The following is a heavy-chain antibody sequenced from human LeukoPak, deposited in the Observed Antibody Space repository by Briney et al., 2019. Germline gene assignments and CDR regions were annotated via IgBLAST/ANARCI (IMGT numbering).Heavy chain of an antibody. Sequence: GGSLRLSCAASGFTFSSYSMNWVRQAPGKGLEWVSYISSSSSTIYYADSVKGRFTISRDNAKNSLYLQMNSLRAEDTALYYCAKDSYSGSYGAFDCWGQGTLVTVSS. V-gene: IGHV3-48*01. CDR1: GFTFSSYS. CDR3: AKDSYSGSYGAFDC. CDR2: ISSSSSTI. D-gene: IGHD1-26*01. J-gene: IGHJ4*02.